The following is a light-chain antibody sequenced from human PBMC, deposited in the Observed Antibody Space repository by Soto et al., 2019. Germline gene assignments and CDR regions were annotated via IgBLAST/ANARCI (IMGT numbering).Light chain of an antibody. V-gene: IGKV3-15*01. CDR2: GAS. CDR3: QQYDNWPSLT. CDR1: QSVSSN. Sequence: EIVMTQSPATLSVSPGERATLSCRASQSVSSNLAWYQQTPGQAPRLLIYGASTRATGIPARFSGSGSGTEFTLTISGLQSEYFAVYYCQQYDNWPSLTFGGGTKVEIK. J-gene: IGKJ4*01.